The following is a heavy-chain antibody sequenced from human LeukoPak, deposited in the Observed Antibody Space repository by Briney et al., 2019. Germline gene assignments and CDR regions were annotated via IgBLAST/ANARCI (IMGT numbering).Heavy chain of an antibody. Sequence: PGGSLRLSCAASGFTFSSYAMHWVRQAPGKGLGWVAVISYDGSNKYYADSVKGRFTISRDNSKNTLYLQMNSLRAEDTAVYYCARALDYDFWSGMDVWGQGTTVTVSS. CDR1: GFTFSSYA. CDR3: ARALDYDFWSGMDV. J-gene: IGHJ6*02. D-gene: IGHD3-3*01. V-gene: IGHV3-30-3*01. CDR2: ISYDGSNK.